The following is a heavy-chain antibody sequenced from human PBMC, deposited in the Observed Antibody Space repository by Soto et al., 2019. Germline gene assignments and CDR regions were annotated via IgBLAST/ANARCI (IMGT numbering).Heavy chain of an antibody. Sequence: EVQLVESGGGLVQPGRSLRLSCAASGFTFDDYAMHWVRQAPGKGLEWVSGISWNSGSIGYADSVKGRFTISRDNAKNSLYLQMNSVRAEDTALYYCAKDYDSGVPWGVGAFDIWGQGTMVTVSS. CDR1: GFTFDDYA. CDR3: AKDYDSGVPWGVGAFDI. D-gene: IGHD3-22*01. J-gene: IGHJ3*02. V-gene: IGHV3-9*01. CDR2: ISWNSGSI.